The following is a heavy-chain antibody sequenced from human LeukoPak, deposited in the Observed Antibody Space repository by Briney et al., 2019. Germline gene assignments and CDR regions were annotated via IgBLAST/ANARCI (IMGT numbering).Heavy chain of an antibody. Sequence: SGGSLRLSCAASGFTFSTYWMHWVRQAPGKGLAWVSRINTDGSTTSYADSVKGRFTISRDNAKNTLYLQMSSLRAEDTAVYYCASLYNWNDVGDFDYWGQGTLVTVSS. CDR3: ASLYNWNDVGDFDY. J-gene: IGHJ4*02. CDR2: INTDGSTT. D-gene: IGHD1-20*01. CDR1: GFTFSTYW. V-gene: IGHV3-74*01.